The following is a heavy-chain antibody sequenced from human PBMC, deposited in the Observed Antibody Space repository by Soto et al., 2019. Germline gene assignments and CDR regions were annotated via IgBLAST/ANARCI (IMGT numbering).Heavy chain of an antibody. V-gene: IGHV3-33*01. CDR2: IWYDGSNK. Sequence: QVQLVESGGGVVQPGRSLRLSCAASGFTFSSYGMHWDRQAPGKGLEWVAVIWYDGSNKYYADSVKGRFTISRPNSKKTRYLQMNSLRAEDTAVYYCARGNALRYFDGLRDYYYGMDVWGQGTTVTVSS. CDR3: ARGNALRYFDGLRDYYYGMDV. CDR1: GFTFSSYG. D-gene: IGHD3-9*01. J-gene: IGHJ6*02.